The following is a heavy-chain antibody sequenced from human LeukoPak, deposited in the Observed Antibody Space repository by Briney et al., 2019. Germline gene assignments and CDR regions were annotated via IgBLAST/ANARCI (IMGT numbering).Heavy chain of an antibody. D-gene: IGHD1-26*01. CDR2: IYPGDSDI. CDR1: GYTFTNYW. Sequence: GESLKISCKGSGYTFTNYWIGWVRQMPGKGLEWMGIIYPGDSDIRYSPSFQGQVTISADKSITTAYLQWSSLKASDTAIYYCARRVGASQRGFDYWGQGTLVTLSS. CDR3: ARRVGASQRGFDY. J-gene: IGHJ4*02. V-gene: IGHV5-51*01.